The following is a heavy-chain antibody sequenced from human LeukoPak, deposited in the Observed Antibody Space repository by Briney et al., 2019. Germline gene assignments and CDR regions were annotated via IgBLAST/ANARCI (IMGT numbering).Heavy chain of an antibody. CDR2: ISGSGGST. CDR3: AKGRNVGSYFEYYYYGMDV. Sequence: PGGSLRLSCAASGFTFSSYAMSWVRQAPGKGLEWVSAISGSGGSTYYADSVKGRFTISRDNSKNTLYLQMNSLRAEDTAVYYCAKGRNVGSYFEYYYYGMDVWGQGTTVTVSS. J-gene: IGHJ6*02. V-gene: IGHV3-23*01. CDR1: GFTFSSYA. D-gene: IGHD1-26*01.